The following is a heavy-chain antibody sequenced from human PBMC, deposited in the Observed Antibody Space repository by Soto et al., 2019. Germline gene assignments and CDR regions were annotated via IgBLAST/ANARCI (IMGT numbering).Heavy chain of an antibody. CDR3: ARVAVRGVISGSVETAY. CDR1: GGSISSGGYY. Sequence: QVQLQESGPGLVKPSQTLSLTCTVSGGSISSGGYYWSWIRQHPGKGLEWIGYIYYSGSTYYNPSLKSRVTISVDTSKTQCSLKLSSVTAADTAVYYCARVAVRGVISGSVETAYWGQGTLVTVSS. J-gene: IGHJ4*02. CDR2: IYYSGST. D-gene: IGHD3-10*01. V-gene: IGHV4-31*03.